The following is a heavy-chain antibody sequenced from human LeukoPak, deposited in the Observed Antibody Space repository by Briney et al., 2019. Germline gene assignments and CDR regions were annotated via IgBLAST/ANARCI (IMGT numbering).Heavy chain of an antibody. J-gene: IGHJ5*01. D-gene: IGHD3-22*01. Sequence: GGSLRLSCAASGFTFSSYAMSWVRQAPGKGLEWVSAISGSGGSTYYADSVKGRFTISRDNSKNTLYLQMNSLRAEDTAVYYYVKDSGYYDTSGKGWFDFWGQGTLVTVSS. CDR3: VKDSGYYDTSGKGWFDF. CDR2: ISGSGGST. CDR1: GFTFSSYA. V-gene: IGHV3-23*01.